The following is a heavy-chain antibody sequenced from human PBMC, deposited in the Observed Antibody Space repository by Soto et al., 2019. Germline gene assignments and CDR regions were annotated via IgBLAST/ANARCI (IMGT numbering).Heavy chain of an antibody. V-gene: IGHV1-46*01. D-gene: IGHD5-12*01. J-gene: IGHJ4*02. Sequence: ASVKVSCKAPGYSFTNYYMQWVRLAPGQGLEWMGLINPHGGNTIYAQNFQGRVTMTRDMSTSTVYMELSSLRSDDTAVYYCAGGSGYENLDSWGQGTLVTVSS. CDR3: AGGSGYENLDS. CDR1: GYSFTNYY. CDR2: INPHGGNT.